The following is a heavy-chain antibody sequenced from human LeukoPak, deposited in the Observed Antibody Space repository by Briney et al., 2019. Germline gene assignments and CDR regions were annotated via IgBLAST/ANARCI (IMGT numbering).Heavy chain of an antibody. J-gene: IGHJ4*02. CDR1: GFTFSSYG. D-gene: IGHD6-19*01. V-gene: IGHV3-33*01. CDR3: ARAGYSSGWSHFDY. CDR2: IWYDGSNK. Sequence: PGGSLRLSCAASGFTFSSYGMHWVRQAPGKGLEWVAVIWYDGSNKYYADSVKGRFTISRDNSKNTLYLQMNSLRAEDMAVYYCARAGYSSGWSHFDYWGQGTLVTVSS.